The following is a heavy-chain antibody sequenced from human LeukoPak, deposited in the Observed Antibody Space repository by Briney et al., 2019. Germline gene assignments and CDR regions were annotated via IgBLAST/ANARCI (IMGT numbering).Heavy chain of an antibody. J-gene: IGHJ3*02. Sequence: GSLRLSCAASGFTFSDYYMSWIRQAPGKGLEWVSYISSSSSYTNYADSVKGRFTTSRDNAKNSLYLQMNSLRAEDTAVYYCARVEGIAVAENAFDIWGQGTMVTVSS. CDR2: ISSSSSYT. CDR3: ARVEGIAVAENAFDI. D-gene: IGHD6-19*01. CDR1: GFTFSDYY. V-gene: IGHV3-11*06.